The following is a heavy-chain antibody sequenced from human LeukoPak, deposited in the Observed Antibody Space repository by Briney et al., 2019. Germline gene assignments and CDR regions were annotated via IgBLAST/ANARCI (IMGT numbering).Heavy chain of an antibody. Sequence: SETLSLTCTVSGGSISSYYWSWIRQPPGKGLEWIGEINHSGSTNYNPSLKSRVTISVDTSKNQFSLKLSSVTAADTAVYYCARRLRGVAEAGKGYYYYMDVWGKGTTVTISS. V-gene: IGHV4-34*01. CDR2: INHSGST. CDR3: ARRLRGVAEAGKGYYYYMDV. J-gene: IGHJ6*03. CDR1: GGSISSYY. D-gene: IGHD6-13*01.